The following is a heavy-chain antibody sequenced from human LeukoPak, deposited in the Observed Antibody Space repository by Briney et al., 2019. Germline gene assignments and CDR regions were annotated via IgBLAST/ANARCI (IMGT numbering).Heavy chain of an antibody. V-gene: IGHV3-7*04. D-gene: IGHD1-14*01. CDR3: ARDNNAAFDI. Sequence: PGGSLRLSCTASGFTFRTYWMSWVRQAPGKGLDWVANIKPDGSAQYYVDSVRGRFTVSRDNAKNSLYQQMSSLSAEDTAVYYCARDNNAAFDIWGLGTMVTVSS. CDR1: GFTFRTYW. J-gene: IGHJ3*02. CDR2: IKPDGSAQ.